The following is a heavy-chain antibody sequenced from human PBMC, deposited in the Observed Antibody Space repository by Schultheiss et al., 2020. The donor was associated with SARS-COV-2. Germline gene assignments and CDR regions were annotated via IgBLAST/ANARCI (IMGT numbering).Heavy chain of an antibody. D-gene: IGHD6-19*01. CDR2: IYTSGST. V-gene: IGHV4-61*02. Sequence: SETLSLTCTVSGYSISSGYYWSWIRQPAGKGLEWIGRIYTSGSTNYNPSLKSRVTISVDTSKNQFSLKVSSVTAADTAVYYCARGYSSGWYEEYYYGMDVWGQGTTVTVSS. CDR1: GYSISSGYY. CDR3: ARGYSSGWYEEYYYGMDV. J-gene: IGHJ6*02.